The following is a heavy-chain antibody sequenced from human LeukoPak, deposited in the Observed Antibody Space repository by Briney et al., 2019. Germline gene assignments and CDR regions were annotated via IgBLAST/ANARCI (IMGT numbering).Heavy chain of an antibody. CDR2: ISGSGGST. D-gene: IGHD2-21*02. CDR1: GFIFSSYA. V-gene: IGHV3-23*01. CDR3: AKASPRLSRKGLGVTFSPEIDY. Sequence: GGSLRLSCAVSGFIFSSYAMNWVRQAPGKGLEWVSVISGSGGSTYYADSVKGRFTISRDNSKNTLYLQMNSLRAEDTAVYYWAKASPRLSRKGLGVTFSPEIDYWGQGTLVTVSS. J-gene: IGHJ4*02.